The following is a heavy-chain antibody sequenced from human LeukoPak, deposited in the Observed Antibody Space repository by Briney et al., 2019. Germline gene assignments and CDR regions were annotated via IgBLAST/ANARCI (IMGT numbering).Heavy chain of an antibody. CDR2: INAGNGNT. CDR1: GYTFTSYA. V-gene: IGHV1-3*01. CDR3: ARAPSGIAVSYYYYGMDV. D-gene: IGHD6-19*01. Sequence: ASVKVSCKASGYTFTSYAMHWVRQAPGQRLEWMGWINAGNGNTKYSQKFQGRVTITRDTSASTAYMELSSLRSEDTAVYYCARAPSGIAVSYYYYGMDVWGKGTTVTVSS. J-gene: IGHJ6*04.